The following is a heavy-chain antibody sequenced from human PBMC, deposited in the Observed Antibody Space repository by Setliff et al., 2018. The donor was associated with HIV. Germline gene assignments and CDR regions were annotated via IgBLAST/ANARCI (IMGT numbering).Heavy chain of an antibody. J-gene: IGHJ3*01. CDR1: GFTFSSFA. V-gene: IGHV3-21*01. CDR3: ARGYDCWSGGGPLGDAFDV. Sequence: GGSLRLSCAASGFTFSSFAMSWVRQAPGKGLEWVSSITRTSDYIYYADSVKGRFTISRDNAKNSLYLQMTSLRAEDTAVYYCARGYDCWSGGGPLGDAFDVWGQGTMVTVSS. D-gene: IGHD3-3*01. CDR2: ITRTSDYI.